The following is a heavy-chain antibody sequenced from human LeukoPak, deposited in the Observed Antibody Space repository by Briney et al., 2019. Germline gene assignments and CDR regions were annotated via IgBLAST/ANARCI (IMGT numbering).Heavy chain of an antibody. J-gene: IGHJ4*02. D-gene: IGHD5-12*01. V-gene: IGHV5-51*01. CDR2: IYPGDSDT. Sequence: KNGESLKISCKGSGYSFTSYWIAWVRQMPGKGLEWMGIIYPGDSDTRYSPSFQGQVTVSADKSISTAYLQWSSLKASDSAMYYCARQVGVVAATADSWGQGTLVTVSS. CDR3: ARQVGVVAATADS. CDR1: GYSFTSYW.